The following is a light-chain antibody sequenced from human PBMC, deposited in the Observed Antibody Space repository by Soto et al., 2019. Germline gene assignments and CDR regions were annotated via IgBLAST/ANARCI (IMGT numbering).Light chain of an antibody. J-gene: IGKJ1*01. Sequence: EIVLSQSPGTLSLSPGDRATLSCRASQGVTSSYLAWYQQKPGLAPRLLIYGASSRATGIPDRFSGSGSGTDFTITISRLEPEDFALYYCQQYGSSPLTFGQGTKVEIK. CDR2: GAS. V-gene: IGKV3-20*01. CDR3: QQYGSSPLT. CDR1: QGVTSSY.